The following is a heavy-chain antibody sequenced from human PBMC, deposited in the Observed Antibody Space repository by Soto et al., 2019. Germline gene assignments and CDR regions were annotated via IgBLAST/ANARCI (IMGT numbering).Heavy chain of an antibody. CDR3: EKDFITGTSLKAFDI. J-gene: IGHJ3*02. V-gene: IGHV3-23*01. CDR1: GFAFSSYA. Sequence: GGSLRLSCAASGFAFSSYAMVWVRQAPGKGLEWVSGISGSAGSTYYADSVRGRFTISRDNSKNTLYLQMNSLRAEDTALYYCEKDFITGTSLKAFDIWGQGPMVTV. CDR2: ISGSAGST. D-gene: IGHD1-7*01.